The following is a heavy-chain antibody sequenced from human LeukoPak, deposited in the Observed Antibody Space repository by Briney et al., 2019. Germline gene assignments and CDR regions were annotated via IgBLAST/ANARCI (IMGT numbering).Heavy chain of an antibody. Sequence: PGGSLRLSCAASGFTVSSNYMSWVRQAPGKGLEWVSIIYSGGSTYYADSVKGRFTISRDNSKNTLYLQMNSLRAGDTAVYYCARVGQGEWFFDLWGRGTLVTVSS. V-gene: IGHV3-66*01. CDR2: IYSGGST. CDR3: ARVGQGEWFFDL. J-gene: IGHJ2*01. CDR1: GFTVSSNY. D-gene: IGHD1-26*01.